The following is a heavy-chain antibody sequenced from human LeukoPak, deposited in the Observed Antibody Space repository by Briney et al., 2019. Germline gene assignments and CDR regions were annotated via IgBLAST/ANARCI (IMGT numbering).Heavy chain of an antibody. CDR1: NYTFTSYG. D-gene: IGHD4-23*01. CDR3: ARDPATTVVTPYDY. Sequence: GASVKVSCKASNYTFTSYGISWVRQAPGQGLEWMGWISAYNGNTNYAQKLQGRVTMTTDTPTSTAYMELRSLRSDDTAVYYCARDPATTVVTPYDYWGQGTLVTVSS. V-gene: IGHV1-18*01. CDR2: ISAYNGNT. J-gene: IGHJ4*02.